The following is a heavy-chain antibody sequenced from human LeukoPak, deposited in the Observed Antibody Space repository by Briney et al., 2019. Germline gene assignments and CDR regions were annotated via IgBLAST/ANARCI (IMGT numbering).Heavy chain of an antibody. D-gene: IGHD3-9*01. J-gene: IGHJ4*02. CDR3: VRKTLTGPVY. Sequence: GGSLRLSCAAPGFSFSSYEMNWVRQAPGKGLEWVSYISSGSHTMYYADSVKGRFTISRDNTKNSLYLQMNSLRAEDTAVYYCVRKTLTGPVYWGQGALVTVSS. CDR1: GFSFSSYE. V-gene: IGHV3-48*03. CDR2: ISSGSHTM.